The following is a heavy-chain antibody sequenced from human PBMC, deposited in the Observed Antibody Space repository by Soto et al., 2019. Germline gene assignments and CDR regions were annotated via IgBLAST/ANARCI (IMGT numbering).Heavy chain of an antibody. J-gene: IGHJ4*02. Sequence: PGGSLRLSCAASGFTFSSYAMSWVRQAPGKGLEWVSAISGSGGSTYYADSVKGRFTISRDNSKNTLYLQMNSLIAEDTAVYYCAKDLAGGYYLFDYGGQGTLVTVSS. CDR2: ISGSGGST. CDR3: AKDLAGGYYLFDY. CDR1: GFTFSSYA. V-gene: IGHV3-23*01. D-gene: IGHD3-22*01.